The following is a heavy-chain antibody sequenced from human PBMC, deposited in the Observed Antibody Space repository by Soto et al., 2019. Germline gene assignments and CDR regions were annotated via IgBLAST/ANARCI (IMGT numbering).Heavy chain of an antibody. CDR2: IIPIFGTA. CDR3: ARERDGGRSGRSDAFDN. J-gene: IGHJ3*02. CDR1: GCTFSIYA. V-gene: IGHV1-69*13. Sequence: SVKVSCKASGCTFSIYAVSWVRQAPGPGLEWMGGIIPIFGTANYAQKLQGRATITADESTSTAYMELSSLRAEDTAVYYCARERDGGRSGRSDAFDNWGQGTMVTVSS. D-gene: IGHD2-15*01.